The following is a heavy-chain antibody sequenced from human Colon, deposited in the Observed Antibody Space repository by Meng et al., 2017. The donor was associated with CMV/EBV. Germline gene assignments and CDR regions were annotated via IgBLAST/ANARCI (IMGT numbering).Heavy chain of an antibody. CDR2: ISTTGSTV. V-gene: IGHV3-11*01. J-gene: IGHJ6*02. D-gene: IGHD3-10*01. CDR3: ARGNTGGDYYFYGMDL. CDR1: GFPLSDYY. Sequence: GESLKISCPASGFPLSDYYIKWIRQAPGKRLEYVAYISTTGSTVYYADSVMGRLTISRDNINNVVSLHMTSLRGDDAGVYYCARGNTGGDYYFYGMDLWGQGTTVTVSS.